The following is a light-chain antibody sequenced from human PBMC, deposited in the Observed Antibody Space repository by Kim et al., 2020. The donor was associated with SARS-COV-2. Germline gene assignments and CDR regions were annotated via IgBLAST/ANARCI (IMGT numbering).Light chain of an antibody. CDR1: DIGTKS. CDR3: QVWDSTSGHHVI. V-gene: IGLV3-21*04. CDR2: RNS. Sequence: PGETARITCGGGDIGTKSVHWYQQWPGQAPVLVIFRNSDRPSGIPERFSGSNSGNTATLTISRVEAGDEADYHCQVWDSTSGHHVIFGGGTKLTVL. J-gene: IGLJ2*01.